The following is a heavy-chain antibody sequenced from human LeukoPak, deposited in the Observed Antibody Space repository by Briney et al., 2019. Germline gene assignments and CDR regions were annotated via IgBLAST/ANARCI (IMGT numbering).Heavy chain of an antibody. Sequence: GGSLRLSCAASGFIFTDYGMHWVRQAPGKGLEWVSAISGSGGSTYYADSVKGRFTISRDNSKNTLYLQMNSLRAEDTAVYYCAKNVWGSYRSNYYFDYWGQGTLVTVSS. CDR2: ISGSGGST. V-gene: IGHV3-23*01. D-gene: IGHD3-16*02. J-gene: IGHJ4*02. CDR3: AKNVWGSYRSNYYFDY. CDR1: GFIFTDYG.